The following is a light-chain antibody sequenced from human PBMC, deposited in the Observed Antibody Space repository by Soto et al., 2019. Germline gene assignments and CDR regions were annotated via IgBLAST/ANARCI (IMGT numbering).Light chain of an antibody. J-gene: IGKJ3*01. CDR2: DAS. V-gene: IGKV3-11*01. CDR1: QSPFSY. CDR3: QQRRNLPWT. Sequence: EIVLTQSPATLSLSPGERATLSCRASQSPFSYLAWFQQKPGQAPRLLIYDASNRATGIPARFSGSGSGTDFTLTISSLEPEDFTVYYCQQRRNLPWTFGPGTRVDI.